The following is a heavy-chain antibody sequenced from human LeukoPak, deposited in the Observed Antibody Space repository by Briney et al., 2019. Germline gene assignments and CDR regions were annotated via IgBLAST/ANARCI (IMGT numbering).Heavy chain of an antibody. V-gene: IGHV4-34*01. CDR2: INHSGST. CDR1: GGSFSGYY. D-gene: IGHD4-23*01. Sequence: PSETLSLTCAVYGGSFSGYYWSWIRQPPGKGLGWIGEINHSGSTNYNPSLKSRATISVDTSKNQFSLKLSSVTAADTAVYYCASSFYGGPDYWGQGTLVTVSS. CDR3: ASSFYGGPDY. J-gene: IGHJ4*02.